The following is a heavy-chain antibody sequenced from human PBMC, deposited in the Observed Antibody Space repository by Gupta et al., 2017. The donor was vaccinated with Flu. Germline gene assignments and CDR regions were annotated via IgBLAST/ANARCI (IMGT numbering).Heavy chain of an antibody. CDR2: IYYSGST. Sequence: QLQLQESGPGLVKPSETLSLTCTVSGGSISSSSYYWGWIRQPPGKGLEWIGSIYYSGSTYYNPSLKSRVTISVDTSKNQFSLKLSSVTAADTAVYYCARHEGEYYDFWSGYTNARDYWGQGTLVTVSS. CDR3: ARHEGEYYDFWSGYTNARDY. V-gene: IGHV4-39*01. J-gene: IGHJ4*02. D-gene: IGHD3-3*01. CDR1: GGSISSSSYY.